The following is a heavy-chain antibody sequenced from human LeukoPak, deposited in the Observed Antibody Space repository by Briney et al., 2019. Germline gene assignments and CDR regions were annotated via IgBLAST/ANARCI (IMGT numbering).Heavy chain of an antibody. CDR2: ISRTSAYI. D-gene: IGHD2-15*01. V-gene: IGHV3-21*01. J-gene: IGHJ4*02. CDR1: GFNFNDYA. CDR3: ARDERRYCRDISCYPGDY. Sequence: GGSLRLYCAASGFNFNDYAMKWVRQAPGKGLEWVAAISRTSAYIYYSDSVKGRFTISRDNAKNSVYLQMDSLRAADTAIYYCARDERRYCRDISCYPGDYWGQGTLVTVSS.